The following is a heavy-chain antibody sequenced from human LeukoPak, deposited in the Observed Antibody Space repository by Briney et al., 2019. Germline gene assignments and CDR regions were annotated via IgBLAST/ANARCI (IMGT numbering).Heavy chain of an antibody. J-gene: IGHJ5*02. CDR3: AKVIYYYDSSGYRRPSWFDP. CDR1: GFTFSSYA. V-gene: IGHV3-23*01. D-gene: IGHD3-22*01. CDR2: ISGSGGST. Sequence: SGGSLRLSCAASGFTFSSYAMSWVRQAPGKGLEWVSGISGSGGSTYHADSVKGRFTISRDNSKNTLYLQMNSLRAEDTAVYYCAKVIYYYDSSGYRRPSWFDPWGQGTLVTVSS.